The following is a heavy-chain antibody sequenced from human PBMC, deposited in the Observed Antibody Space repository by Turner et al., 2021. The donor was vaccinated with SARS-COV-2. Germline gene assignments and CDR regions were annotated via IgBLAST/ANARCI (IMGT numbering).Heavy chain of an antibody. V-gene: IGHV3-30*18. CDR2: ISYDGSNK. CDR3: AKSNRGSYYYGMDV. J-gene: IGHJ6*02. D-gene: IGHD3-10*01. Sequence: QVQLVESGGGVVQRGRSLRLSCAASGFTFSNYGMHWVRQAPGKGLEWVALISYDGSNKYYADSGKGRFTISRDNSKNTLYLQMNSLRAEDTAVYYCAKSNRGSYYYGMDVWGQGTTVTVSS. CDR1: GFTFSNYG.